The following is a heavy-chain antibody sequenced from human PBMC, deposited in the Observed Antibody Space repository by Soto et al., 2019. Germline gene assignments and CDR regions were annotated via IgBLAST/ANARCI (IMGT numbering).Heavy chain of an antibody. D-gene: IGHD2-2*01. CDR3: ARDHSDIVVVPAALDI. CDR1: GFTFSSYS. J-gene: IGHJ3*02. CDR2: ISSSSSYI. Sequence: PVGSLRLSCAASGFTFSSYSMNWVRQAPGKGLEWVSSISSSSSYIYYADSVKGRFTISRDNAKNSLYLQMNSLRAEDTAVYYWARDHSDIVVVPAALDIWGQGTMXXV. V-gene: IGHV3-21*01.